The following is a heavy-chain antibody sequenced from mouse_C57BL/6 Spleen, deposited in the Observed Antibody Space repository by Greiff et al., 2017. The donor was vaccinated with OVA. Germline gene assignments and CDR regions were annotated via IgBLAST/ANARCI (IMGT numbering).Heavy chain of an antibody. V-gene: IGHV3-1*01. CDR3: ARGDCGRDYYAMGY. CDR2: ISYSGST. J-gene: IGHJ4*01. CDR1: GYSFTSGYD. Sequence: DVKLQESGPGMVKPSQSLSLSCTASGYSFTSGYDWHWLRHSPGNKLEWMGYISYSGSTNYNPSLKSRIPITHDTSKNPFFLKLNSVTTEDTATYYCARGDCGRDYYAMGYWGQGTSVTVSS. D-gene: IGHD6-1*01.